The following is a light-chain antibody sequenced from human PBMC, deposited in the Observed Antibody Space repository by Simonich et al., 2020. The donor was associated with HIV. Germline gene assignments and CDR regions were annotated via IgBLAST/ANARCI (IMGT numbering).Light chain of an antibody. Sequence: DIQMTQSPSSVSASVGDRVTISCRASQGISSWLAWYKHKPGKAPRLLMYAASSLQSGVPSRFSGSGSGTEFTLTISSLQSEDFAVYYCQQYNNWPWTFGQGTKVEIK. CDR1: QGISSW. V-gene: IGKV1-12*01. CDR2: AAS. CDR3: QQYNNWPWT. J-gene: IGKJ1*01.